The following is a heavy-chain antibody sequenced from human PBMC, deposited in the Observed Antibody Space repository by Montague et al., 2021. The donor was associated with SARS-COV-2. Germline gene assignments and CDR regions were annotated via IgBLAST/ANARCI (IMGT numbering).Heavy chain of an antibody. CDR3: ARVTTKRTRYGSGSYRGFDAFDI. J-gene: IGHJ3*02. CDR1: GGSINTYY. V-gene: IGHV4-59*08. D-gene: IGHD3-10*01. Sequence: SKTLSLTCTVSGGSINTYYWSWIRQPPGKGLEWIGYIYYSGSTNYNPSLKSRVTISVDTSKNRFSLKLSSVTAADTAVYYCARVTTKRTRYGSGSYRGFDAFDIWGQGTMVTVSS. CDR2: IYYSGST.